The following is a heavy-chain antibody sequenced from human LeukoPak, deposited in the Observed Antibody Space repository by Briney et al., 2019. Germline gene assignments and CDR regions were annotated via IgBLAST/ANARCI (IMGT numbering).Heavy chain of an antibody. CDR3: ARDKTGTGIDY. CDR1: GFTFDDYP. J-gene: IGHJ4*02. V-gene: IGHV3-43*01. CDR2: ISWDGVTT. D-gene: IGHD1-7*01. Sequence: GGSLRPSCAASGFTFDDYPMHWVRQAPGKGLEWVSLISWDGVTTYYAHSVKGRFTISRDSSKNSLLLQMNSLRTEDTALYYCARDKTGTGIDYWGQGTLVTVSS.